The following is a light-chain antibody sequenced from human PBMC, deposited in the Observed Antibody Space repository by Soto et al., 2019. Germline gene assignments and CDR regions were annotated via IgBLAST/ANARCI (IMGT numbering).Light chain of an antibody. Sequence: VVTQPPSVSGAPGQRVTISCTGSSSNIGAGYDVQWYQQLPGAAPRLLIFGNTNRPSGVPDRFSGSRSGTSASLAISGLQAEDEADYYCQSYDISLSGSVVFGGGTKLTVL. V-gene: IGLV1-40*01. CDR2: GNT. CDR1: SSNIGAGYD. J-gene: IGLJ2*01. CDR3: QSYDISLSGSVV.